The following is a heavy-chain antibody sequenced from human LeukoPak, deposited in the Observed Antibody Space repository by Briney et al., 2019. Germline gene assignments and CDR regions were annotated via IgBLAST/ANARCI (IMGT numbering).Heavy chain of an antibody. Sequence: GSLRLSCAASGFTSTSYAMAWVRQPPGKGLEWIGEINHSGSTNYNPSLKSRVTISVDTSKNQFSLKLSSVTAADTAVYYCARGIDFWSGYYQDYWGQGTLVTVSS. D-gene: IGHD3-3*01. CDR1: GFTSTSYA. CDR2: INHSGST. CDR3: ARGIDFWSGYYQDY. V-gene: IGHV4-34*01. J-gene: IGHJ4*02.